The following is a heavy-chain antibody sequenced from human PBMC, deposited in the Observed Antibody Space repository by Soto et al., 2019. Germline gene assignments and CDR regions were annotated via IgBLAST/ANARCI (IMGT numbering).Heavy chain of an antibody. CDR2: IYTSGST. Sequence: ETLSLTCTVSGGSISSYYWSWIRQPAGKGLEWIGRIYTSGSTNYNPSLKSRVTMSVDTSKHQFSLKLSSMTAADTAVYYCARESGTTQRPFFDYWGQGTLVTVSS. J-gene: IGHJ4*02. D-gene: IGHD1-7*01. CDR1: GGSISSYY. CDR3: ARESGTTQRPFFDY. V-gene: IGHV4-4*07.